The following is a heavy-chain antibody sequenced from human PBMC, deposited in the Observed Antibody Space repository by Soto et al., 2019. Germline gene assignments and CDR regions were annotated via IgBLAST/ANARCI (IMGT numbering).Heavy chain of an antibody. CDR1: GYTFTSYG. CDR2: ISAYNGNT. CDR3: ASYCGGDCSHDY. D-gene: IGHD2-21*02. Sequence: QVQLVQSGAEVKKPGASVKVSCKASGYTFTSYGISWVRQAPGQGLEWMGWISAYNGNTNYAQKPQGRATMTTDTSTSTASMELRSLRSDDTAVYYCASYCGGDCSHDYWGQGTLVTVSS. V-gene: IGHV1-18*01. J-gene: IGHJ4*02.